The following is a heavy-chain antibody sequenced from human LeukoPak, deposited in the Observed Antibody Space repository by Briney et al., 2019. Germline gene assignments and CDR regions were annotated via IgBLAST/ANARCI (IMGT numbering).Heavy chain of an antibody. J-gene: IGHJ3*02. CDR3: ARDMSSSNAFDI. D-gene: IGHD6-6*01. V-gene: IGHV3-23*01. CDR2: VTSSADAT. CDR1: GFSFRNYA. Sequence: GGSLRLSCAASGFSFRNYAMSWVRQAPGKGLEWVSIVTSSADATHYADSVKGRFTISRDNSKNTLYLQMNSLRAEDTAVYYCARDMSSSNAFDIWGQGTMVTVSS.